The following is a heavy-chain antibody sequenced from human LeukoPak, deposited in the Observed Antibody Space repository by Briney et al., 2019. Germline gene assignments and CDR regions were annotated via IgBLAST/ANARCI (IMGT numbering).Heavy chain of an antibody. CDR2: INPNSGGT. D-gene: IGHD1-26*01. V-gene: IGHV1-2*02. CDR1: GYTFIGYY. J-gene: IGHJ1*01. CDR3: ARVKKWELLFQH. Sequence: ASMKVSCKASGYTFIGYYMHWVRQAPGQGLEWMGWINPNSGGTNYAQKFQGRVTMTRDTSISTAYMELSRLRSDDTAVYYCARVKKWELLFQHWGQGTLVTVSS.